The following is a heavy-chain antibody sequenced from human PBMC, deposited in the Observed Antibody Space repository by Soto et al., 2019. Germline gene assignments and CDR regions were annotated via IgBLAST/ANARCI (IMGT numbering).Heavy chain of an antibody. CDR2: ITSSGTTV. CDR3: ARGSSNWAYYFDF. J-gene: IGHJ4*02. CDR1: GFTFSSYS. D-gene: IGHD6-13*01. V-gene: IGHV3-48*02. Sequence: EVHLVESGGGLVQPGGSLRLSCAASGFTFSSYSLNWVRQAPGKGLEWVSYITSSGTTVYYADSVRGRFTISRDNAKNSLYLQINSLRDDDTAVYYCARGSSNWAYYFDFWAREPWSSSPQ.